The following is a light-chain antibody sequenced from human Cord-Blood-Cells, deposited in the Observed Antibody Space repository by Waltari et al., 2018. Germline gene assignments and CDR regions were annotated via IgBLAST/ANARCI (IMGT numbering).Light chain of an antibody. Sequence: EIELTQSPGTLSLSPGERATLSCRASQSVSSSYLTWYQQKPGQAPRLLIYGASSRATGIPDRFSGSGSGTDCTLTISRLEPEDFAVYYCQQYGSSPLTFGGGTKVEIK. CDR1: QSVSSSY. CDR3: QQYGSSPLT. CDR2: GAS. J-gene: IGKJ4*01. V-gene: IGKV3-20*01.